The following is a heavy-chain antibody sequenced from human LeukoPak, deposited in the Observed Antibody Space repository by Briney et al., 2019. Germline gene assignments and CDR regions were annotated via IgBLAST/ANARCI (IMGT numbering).Heavy chain of an antibody. D-gene: IGHD4-23*01. CDR2: INHGGST. Sequence: SETLSLTCTVSSGSINTSNYYWGWIRQPPGKGLEWIGEINHGGSTNYNPSLKSRVTISVDTSKNQFSLKLSSVTAADTAAYYCARYLDYGGNSRVFQHWGQGTLVTVSS. J-gene: IGHJ1*01. V-gene: IGHV4-39*07. CDR3: ARYLDYGGNSRVFQH. CDR1: SGSINTSNYY.